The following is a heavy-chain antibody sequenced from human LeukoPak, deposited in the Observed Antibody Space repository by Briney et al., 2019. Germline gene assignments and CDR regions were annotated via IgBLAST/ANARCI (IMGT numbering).Heavy chain of an antibody. Sequence: GGSLRLSCVVSGFTFNNHAMSWVRQAPGKGLEWVSAISGSGDNTFYAGSVRGRFTISRDISKNTLYLQMDSLRAEDTAIYYCTKDFRGSGYFFDYWGQGTPVTVSS. CDR3: TKDFRGSGYFFDY. CDR2: ISGSGDNT. D-gene: IGHD3-10*01. V-gene: IGHV3-23*01. CDR1: GFTFNNHA. J-gene: IGHJ4*02.